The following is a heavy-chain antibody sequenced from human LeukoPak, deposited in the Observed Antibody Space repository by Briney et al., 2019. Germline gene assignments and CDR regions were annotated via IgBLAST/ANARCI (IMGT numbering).Heavy chain of an antibody. D-gene: IGHD5-12*01. J-gene: IGHJ4*02. V-gene: IGHV1-2*02. CDR2: INPNSGGT. CDR1: GYTFTGYY. CDR3: ARVPGHGYSGYDYFDY. Sequence: ASVKVSCKASGYTFTGYYMHWVRQAPGQGLEWMGWINPNSGGTNYAQKFQGRVTMTRDTSISKAYMELSRLRSDDTAVYYCARVPGHGYSGYDYFDYWGQGTLVTVSS.